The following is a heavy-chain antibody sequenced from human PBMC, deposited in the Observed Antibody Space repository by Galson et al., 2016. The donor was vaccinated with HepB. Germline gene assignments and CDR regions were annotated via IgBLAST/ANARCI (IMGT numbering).Heavy chain of an antibody. CDR3: AKGLDYSDSSGYSYLQY. D-gene: IGHD3-22*01. J-gene: IGHJ4*02. Sequence: SLRLSCAASGFTCSNFAINGVRHPPGTGLERVSCTPGNGGDIYYADSVKCRFTISRDNSKNTVYRQMNSRRVEDTAVYYCAKGLDYSDSSGYSYLQYWSQGTQVTVSS. CDR1: GFTCSNFA. CDR2: TPGNGGDI. V-gene: IGHV3-23*01.